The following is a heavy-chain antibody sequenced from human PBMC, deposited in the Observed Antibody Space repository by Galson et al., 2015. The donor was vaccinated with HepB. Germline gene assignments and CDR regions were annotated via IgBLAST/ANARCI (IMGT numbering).Heavy chain of an antibody. V-gene: IGHV1-2*06. Sequence: SVKVSCKASGYTFTGYYMHWVRQAPGQGLEWMGRINPNSGGTNYAQKFQGRVTMTRDTSISTAYMELSRLRSDDTAVYYCARIDSSGYYYLGDYYYGMGVWGQGTTVTVSS. CDR2: INPNSGGT. CDR1: GYTFTGYY. D-gene: IGHD3-22*01. CDR3: ARIDSSGYYYLGDYYYGMGV. J-gene: IGHJ6*02.